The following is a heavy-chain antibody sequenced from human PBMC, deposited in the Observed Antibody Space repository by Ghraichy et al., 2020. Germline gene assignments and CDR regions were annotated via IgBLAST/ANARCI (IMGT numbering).Heavy chain of an antibody. CDR3: ARDGLASYYDISGNYYFDY. D-gene: IGHD3-22*01. CDR2: MNPNSGNT. Sequence: ASVKVSCKASGYTFGSHDMNWVRQAPGQGLEWMGWMNPNSGNTGYAQKFQGRVSITTNTATNTVSMELSSLRSEDTAVYYCARDGLASYYDISGNYYFDYWGQGTLVTVSS. V-gene: IGHV1-8*03. CDR1: GYTFGSHD. J-gene: IGHJ4*02.